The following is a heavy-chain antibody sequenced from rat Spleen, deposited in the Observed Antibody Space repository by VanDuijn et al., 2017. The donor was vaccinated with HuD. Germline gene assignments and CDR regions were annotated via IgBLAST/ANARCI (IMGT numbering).Heavy chain of an antibody. CDR1: GFTFSSYW. CDR2: INTDGGST. J-gene: IGHJ2*01. CDR3: ARHLITTPDY. Sequence: EVQLVESGGGLVQPGRSLKLSCVASGFTFSSYWMYWIRQAPGKGLAWVSSINTDGGSTYYPDSVKGRFTISRDNAKNTQYLQMDSLRSEDTATYYCARHLITTPDYWGQGVMVTVSS. V-gene: IGHV5-58*01. D-gene: IGHD1-1*01.